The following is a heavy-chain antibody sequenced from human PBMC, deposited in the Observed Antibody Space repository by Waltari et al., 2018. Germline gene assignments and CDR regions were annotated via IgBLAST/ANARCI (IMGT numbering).Heavy chain of an antibody. CDR2: INPSGST. V-gene: IGHV4-34*01. D-gene: IGHD3-9*01. CDR3: ARRGLRYFDWLFPIDY. J-gene: IGHJ4*02. Sequence: QVQLQQWGAGLLKPSETLSLTCAVYGGSFSGYYWSWIRQPPGKGLEWIGEINPSGSTNYNPCLKSRVTISVDTSKNQFSLKLSSVTAADTAVYYCARRGLRYFDWLFPIDYWGQGTLVTVSS. CDR1: GGSFSGYY.